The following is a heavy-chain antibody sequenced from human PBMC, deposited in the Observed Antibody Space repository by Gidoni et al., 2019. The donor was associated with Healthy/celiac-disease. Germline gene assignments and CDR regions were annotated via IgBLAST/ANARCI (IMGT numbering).Heavy chain of an antibody. V-gene: IGHV3-33*01. CDR3: ARGEGIGIAVAGPFDY. D-gene: IGHD6-19*01. CDR2: IWYDGSNK. CDR1: GFTFSSYG. Sequence: QVQLVESGGGVVQPGRSLRLSCAASGFTFSSYGMHWVRQAPGKGLEWVAVIWYDGSNKYYADSVKGRFTISRDNSKNTLYLQMNSLRAEDTAVYYCARGEGIGIAVAGPFDYWGQGTLVTVSS. J-gene: IGHJ4*02.